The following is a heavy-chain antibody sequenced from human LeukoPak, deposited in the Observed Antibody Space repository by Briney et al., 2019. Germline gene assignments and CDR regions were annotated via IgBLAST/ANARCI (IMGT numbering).Heavy chain of an antibody. CDR2: ISSSSSYT. V-gene: IGHV3-11*03. J-gene: IGHJ3*02. Sequence: GGSLRLSCAASGFSFSFSDYYMSWIRQAPGKGLEWVSYISSSSSYTNYADSVKGRFTISRDNAKNSLYLQMNSLRAEDTAVYYCARKSGGRDPIDAFDIWGQGTMVTVSS. CDR1: GFSFSFSDYY. CDR3: ARKSGGRDPIDAFDI. D-gene: IGHD1-26*01.